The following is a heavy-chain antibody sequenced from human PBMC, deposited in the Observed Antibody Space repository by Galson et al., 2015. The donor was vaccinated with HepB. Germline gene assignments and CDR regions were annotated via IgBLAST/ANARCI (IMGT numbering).Heavy chain of an antibody. CDR3: AKDLNLVVPAAAPCV. CDR2: ISWNSGSI. V-gene: IGHV3-9*01. Sequence: SLRLSCAASGFTFDDYAMHWVRQAPGKGLEWVSGISWNSGSIVYADSVKGRFTISRDNSKNSLYLQMNSLRAEDTALYYCAKDLNLVVPAAAPCVWGQGTMVTVSS. D-gene: IGHD2-2*01. J-gene: IGHJ3*01. CDR1: GFTFDDYA.